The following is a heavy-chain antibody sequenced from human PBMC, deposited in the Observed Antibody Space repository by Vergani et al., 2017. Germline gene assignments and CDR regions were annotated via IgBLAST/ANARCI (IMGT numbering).Heavy chain of an antibody. D-gene: IGHD2-8*01. CDR2: ISSSGSTI. J-gene: IGHJ4*02. V-gene: IGHV3-11*01. CDR1: GFTFSDYY. CDR3: ARATCSNGVCTSRDFFDN. Sequence: QVQLVESGGGLVKPGGSLRLSCAASGFTFSDYYMSWIRQAPGKGLEWVSYISSSGSTIYYADSVKGRFTISRDNAKNSLFLEMKGLRTEDTAIYYCARATCSNGVCTSRDFFDNWGQGTLVTVSS.